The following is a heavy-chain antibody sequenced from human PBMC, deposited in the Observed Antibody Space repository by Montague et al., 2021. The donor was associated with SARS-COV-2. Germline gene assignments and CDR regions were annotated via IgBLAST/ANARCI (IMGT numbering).Heavy chain of an antibody. CDR1: GFTFSSYS. D-gene: IGHD3-22*01. V-gene: IGHV3-48*01. CDR2: ISSSSSTI. CDR3: ARVGRGSTYYYDSSGENDH. Sequence: SLRLSCAASGFTFSSYSMNWVRQAPGKGLEWVSYISSSSSTIYYADSVKGRFTISRDNAKNSLYLQMNSLRAEDTAVYYCARVGRGSTYYYDSSGENDHWGQGTLVTVSS. J-gene: IGHJ1*01.